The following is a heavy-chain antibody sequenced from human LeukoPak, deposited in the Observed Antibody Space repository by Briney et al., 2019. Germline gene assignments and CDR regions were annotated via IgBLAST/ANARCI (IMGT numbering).Heavy chain of an antibody. Sequence: GASVKVSCKASGGTFSSYAISWVRQAPGQGLEWMGRIIPILGIANYAQKFQGRVTITADKSTSTAYMELSSLRSEDTAVYYCARDLPGPVVMDYWGQGTLATVSS. J-gene: IGHJ4*02. CDR1: GGTFSSYA. D-gene: IGHD4-23*01. CDR3: ARDLPGPVVMDY. V-gene: IGHV1-69*04. CDR2: IIPILGIA.